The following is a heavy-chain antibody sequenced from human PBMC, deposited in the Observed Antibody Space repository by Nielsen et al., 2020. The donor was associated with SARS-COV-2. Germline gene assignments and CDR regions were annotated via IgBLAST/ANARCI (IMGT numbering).Heavy chain of an antibody. J-gene: IGHJ5*02. Sequence: SGPTLVKPTQTLTLTCTFSGFSLSTSGMCVSWIRQPPGKALEWLARIDWDDDKYYSTSLKTRLTISKDTSKNQVVLTMTNMDPVDTATYYCARIRNYYDSSGYYFGWFDPWGQGTLVTVSS. CDR3: ARIRNYYDSSGYYFGWFDP. CDR2: IDWDDDK. V-gene: IGHV2-70*11. CDR1: GFSLSTSGMC. D-gene: IGHD3-22*01.